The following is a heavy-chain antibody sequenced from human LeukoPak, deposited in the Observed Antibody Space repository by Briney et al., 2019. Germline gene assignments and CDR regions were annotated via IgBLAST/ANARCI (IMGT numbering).Heavy chain of an antibody. D-gene: IGHD3-9*01. CDR1: GGSISSSSYY. J-gene: IGHJ4*02. CDR3: ARTYYDILTGYYRGGYFDY. CDR2: ICYSGST. V-gene: IGHV4-39*01. Sequence: SDTLSLTCTVSGGSISSSSYYWGWIRQPPGKGLEWIGSICYSGSTYYNPSLKSRVTISVDTSKNQFSLKLSSVTAADTAVYYCARTYYDILTGYYRGGYFDYWGQGTLVTVSS.